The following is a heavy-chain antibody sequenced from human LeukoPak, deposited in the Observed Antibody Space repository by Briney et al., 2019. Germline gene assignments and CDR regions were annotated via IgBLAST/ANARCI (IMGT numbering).Heavy chain of an antibody. V-gene: IGHV1-18*01. CDR2: ISAYNGNT. CDR1: GYTFTSYG. D-gene: IGHD2-2*01. J-gene: IGHJ5*02. Sequence: ASVKVSCKASGYTFTSYGISWVRQAPGQGLEWMGWISAYNGNTNYAQKLQGRVIMTTDTSTSTAYMELRSLRSDDTAVYYCATVPSQLGWFDPWGQGTLVTVSS. CDR3: ATVPSQLGWFDP.